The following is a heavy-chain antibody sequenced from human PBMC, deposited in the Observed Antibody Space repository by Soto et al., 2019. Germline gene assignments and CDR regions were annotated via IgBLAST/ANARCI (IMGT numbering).Heavy chain of an antibody. CDR3: ARGYGSGSYFPFDY. CDR2: IYHSGTT. CDR1: GGSVSSATYS. D-gene: IGHD3-10*01. Sequence: QLQLQESGSGLVKPSQTLSLTCAVSGGSVSSATYSWSWIRQSPEKGLEWIGYIYHSGTTYYNPSHKSRATISLDKSKNQISLHLSSVTAADTAVYYCARGYGSGSYFPFDYWGQGTLVRVS. J-gene: IGHJ4*02. V-gene: IGHV4-30-2*06.